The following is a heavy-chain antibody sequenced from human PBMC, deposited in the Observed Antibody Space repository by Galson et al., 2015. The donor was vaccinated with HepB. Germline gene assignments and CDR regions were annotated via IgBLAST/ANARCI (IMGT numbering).Heavy chain of an antibody. CDR3: ARVRRAAQPPSFDY. CDR1: GGSISSYY. CDR2: INHSGST. Sequence: LSLTCTVSGGSISSYYWSWIRQPPGKGLEWIGYINHSGSTNYNPSLKSRVTISVDTSKNQFSLKLSSVTAADTAVYYCARVRRAAQPPSFDYWGQGTLVTVSS. V-gene: IGHV4-59*12. J-gene: IGHJ4*02. D-gene: IGHD6-6*01.